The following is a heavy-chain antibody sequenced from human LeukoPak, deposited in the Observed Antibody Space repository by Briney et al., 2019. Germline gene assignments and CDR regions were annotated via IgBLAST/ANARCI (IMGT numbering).Heavy chain of an antibody. CDR2: ISSGGTIK. J-gene: IGHJ4*02. Sequence: PGGALRLSCAGSGFIFRDNYMRWIRPAAGKGLEWVSNISSGGTIKNYADSVRGRFTLSSDIAKNSLYLQMNRLRAEDTAVYFCARVRYKYGSYYFDYWGQGTLVTVSS. CDR3: ARVRYKYGSYYFDY. CDR1: GFIFRDNY. V-gene: IGHV3-11*01. D-gene: IGHD3-10*01.